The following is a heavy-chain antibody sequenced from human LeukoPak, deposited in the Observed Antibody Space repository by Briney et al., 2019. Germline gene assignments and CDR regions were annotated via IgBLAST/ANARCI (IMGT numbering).Heavy chain of an antibody. D-gene: IGHD6-19*01. J-gene: IGHJ4*02. CDR1: GGSISSYY. CDR3: VLSSDPGSMNGDY. V-gene: IGHV4-59*12. CDR2: IYYSGST. Sequence: PSETLSLTCTVSGGSISSYYWSWIRQPPGKGLEWIGYIYYSGSTNYNPSLKSRVTISVDTSKNQFSLKLSSVTAADTAVYYCVLSSDPGSMNGDYWGQGTLVTVSS.